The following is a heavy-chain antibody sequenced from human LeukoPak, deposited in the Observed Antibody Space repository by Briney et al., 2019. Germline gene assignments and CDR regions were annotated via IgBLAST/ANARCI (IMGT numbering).Heavy chain of an antibody. CDR1: GGGFRSYA. J-gene: IGHJ4*02. CDR2: IIPIFGTA. D-gene: IGHD2-15*01. V-gene: IGHV1-69*13. CDR3: AVYCSGGSCYSGTDSYFDY. Sequence: SVKASCKASGGGFRSYAISWVRQAPGQGLEWMGGIIPIFGTATYTQPFQGRVTITADESTSTAYMELSSLRSEDTAVYYCAVYCSGGSCYSGTDSYFDYWGQGTLVTVSS.